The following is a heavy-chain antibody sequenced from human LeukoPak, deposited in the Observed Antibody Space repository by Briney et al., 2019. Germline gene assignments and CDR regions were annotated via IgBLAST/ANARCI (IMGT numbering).Heavy chain of an antibody. D-gene: IGHD3-3*01. Sequence: GGSLRLSCAASGFAFSSYWMSWVRQAPGKGLEWVANIKQDGSEKYYVDSVKGRFTISRDNAKNSLYLQMNSLRAEDTAVYYCARARGDYDFWSGPSKYYFDYWGQGTLVTVSS. CDR3: ARARGDYDFWSGPSKYYFDY. CDR1: GFAFSSYW. CDR2: IKQDGSEK. J-gene: IGHJ4*02. V-gene: IGHV3-7*01.